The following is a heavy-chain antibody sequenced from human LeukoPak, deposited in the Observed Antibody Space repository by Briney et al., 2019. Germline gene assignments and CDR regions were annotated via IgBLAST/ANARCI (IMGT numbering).Heavy chain of an antibody. CDR1: GGPFTDYY. CDR3: TRGRDAYKGGNY. J-gene: IGHJ4*02. V-gene: IGHV4-34*01. CDR2: VPPSGST. Sequence: TSETLSLTCAMYGGPFTDYYWSWIRQPPGMGLEWIGEVPPSGSTNYNPSLKSRVTISIDTSKNQFFLKLSSMTAADTGVYYCTRGRDAYKGGNYWGQGTLVTVSS. D-gene: IGHD5-24*01.